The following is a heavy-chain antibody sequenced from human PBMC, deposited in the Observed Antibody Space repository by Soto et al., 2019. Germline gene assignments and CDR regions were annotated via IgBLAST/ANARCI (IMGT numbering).Heavy chain of an antibody. CDR2: ISRSGSTT. J-gene: IGHJ5*02. CDR1: GFTFSSYA. D-gene: IGHD6-13*01. CDR3: AKVVGSSWHGGGRDP. Sequence: EVQLLEAGGGLVQPGGSLRLSCAASGFTFSSYAMSWVRQAPVKGLVWVSAISRSGSTTYYADSVKGRFTISRDNSKNTLYLQMNSLRVKDTAVYYCAKVVGSSWHGGGRDPSGQGTPVTVSS. V-gene: IGHV3-23*01.